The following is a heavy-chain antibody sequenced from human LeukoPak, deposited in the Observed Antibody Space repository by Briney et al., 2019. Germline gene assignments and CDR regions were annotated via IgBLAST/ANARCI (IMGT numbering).Heavy chain of an antibody. Sequence: PSVPLSLPCSVSGGPFRSSSYHGGWSRQPPGEGVEWLWSIWYRGSLYYNPSLKSRVTISVDTSKTQFSLKLSSVTAADTAVYYCARLPKYYDFWSGYYTDLGFDYWGQGTLVTVSS. D-gene: IGHD3-3*01. CDR1: GGPFRSSSYH. CDR2: IWYRGSL. V-gene: IGHV4-39*01. CDR3: ARLPKYYDFWSGYYTDLGFDY. J-gene: IGHJ4*02.